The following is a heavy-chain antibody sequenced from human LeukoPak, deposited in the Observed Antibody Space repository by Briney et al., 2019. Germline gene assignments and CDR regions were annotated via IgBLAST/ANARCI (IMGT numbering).Heavy chain of an antibody. CDR3: APTVAGSMS. CDR1: GVTFSSDA. CDR2: ISGSGGST. J-gene: IGHJ4*02. V-gene: IGHV3-23*01. Sequence: GGSLRLSCAASGVTFSSDAMSWVRQAPGRGLEWVSAISGSGGSTYYADSVKGRFTISRDNSKNTLYLQMNSLRAEDTAVYYCAPTVAGSMSWGQGTLVTVSS. D-gene: IGHD6-19*01.